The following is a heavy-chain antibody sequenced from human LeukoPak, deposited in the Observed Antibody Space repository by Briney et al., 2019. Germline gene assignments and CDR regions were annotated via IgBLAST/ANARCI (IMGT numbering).Heavy chain of an antibody. D-gene: IGHD3-16*02. Sequence: GGSLRLSCAASGFIVNDHAMHWVRLTPGKGLEWVAGVFWNGVDKGYADSVKGRFTIFRDNAKNSMYLQMNSLTIEDTALYYCSKDISAGGLDVWGPGTPVTVSS. CDR2: VFWNGVDK. V-gene: IGHV3-9*01. CDR1: GFIVNDHA. CDR3: SKDISAGGLDV. J-gene: IGHJ6*02.